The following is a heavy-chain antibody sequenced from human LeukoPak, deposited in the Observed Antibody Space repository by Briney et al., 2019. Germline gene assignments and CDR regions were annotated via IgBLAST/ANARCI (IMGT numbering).Heavy chain of an antibody. Sequence: PGGSLRLSCAASGFTFSSYEMNWVRQAPGQGLEWVSYISSSGSTIYYADSVKGRFTISRDNAKNSLYLQMNSLRAEDTAVYYCASYDSSGYYYSYFDYWGQGTLVTVSS. J-gene: IGHJ4*02. CDR2: ISSSGSTI. D-gene: IGHD3-22*01. CDR1: GFTFSSYE. CDR3: ASYDSSGYYYSYFDY. V-gene: IGHV3-48*03.